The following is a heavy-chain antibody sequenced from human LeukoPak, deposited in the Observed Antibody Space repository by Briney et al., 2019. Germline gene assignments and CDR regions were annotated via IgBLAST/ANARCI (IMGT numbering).Heavy chain of an antibody. J-gene: IGHJ4*02. CDR2: IYYSGST. D-gene: IGHD3/OR15-3a*01. CDR1: GGSINSYY. V-gene: IGHV4-59*08. Sequence: SETLSLTCTVSGGSINSYYWSWIRQPPGKGLEWIGSIYYSGSTYYNPSLRSRVTISLDTSKNQFSLKLSSVTAADTAVYYCARGPDFGTRFESWGQGTLVTVSS. CDR3: ARGPDFGTRFES.